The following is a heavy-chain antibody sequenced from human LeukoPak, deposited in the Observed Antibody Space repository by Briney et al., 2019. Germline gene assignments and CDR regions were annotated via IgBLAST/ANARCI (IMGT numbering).Heavy chain of an antibody. V-gene: IGHV3-48*03. J-gene: IGHJ4*02. CDR1: GFTFSDYE. CDR3: ARDKGSDGIDF. CDR2: ISSGGTTM. D-gene: IGHD1-26*01. Sequence: GGSLRLSCAVSGFTFSDYEMNWVRQAPGKGLEWVAYISSGGTTMYYAESVKGRFTISRDNAKTSLYLQMNGLRVEDTAIYYCARDKGSDGIDFWGQGTLVTVSS.